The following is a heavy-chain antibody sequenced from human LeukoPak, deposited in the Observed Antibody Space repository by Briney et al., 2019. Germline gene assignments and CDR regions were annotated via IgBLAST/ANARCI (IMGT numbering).Heavy chain of an antibody. V-gene: IGHV3-49*04. CDR1: GFTFGDYA. J-gene: IGHJ4*02. CDR3: TRDQTPYY. Sequence: GRSLRLSCTASGFTFGDYAMTWVRQAPGKGLEWVGFIRSKIYGGTPEYAASVKGRFTISRDDSKGIAYLQMDSLKTEDTAVYYCTRDQTPYYWGQGTLVTVSS. CDR2: IRSKIYGGTP.